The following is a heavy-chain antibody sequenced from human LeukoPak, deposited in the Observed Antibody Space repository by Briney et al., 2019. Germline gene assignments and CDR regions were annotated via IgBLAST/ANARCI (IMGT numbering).Heavy chain of an antibody. CDR2: IIPIFGIA. V-gene: IGHV1-69*04. CDR3: ASMGYCSGGSCYRIDYYGMDV. CDR1: GGTFSSYA. D-gene: IGHD2-15*01. J-gene: IGHJ6*02. Sequence: ASVKVSCEASGGTFSSYAISWVRQAPGQGLEWMGRIIPIFGIANYAQKFQGRVTITADKSTSTAYMELSSLRSEDTAVYYCASMGYCSGGSCYRIDYYGMDVWGQGTTVTVSS.